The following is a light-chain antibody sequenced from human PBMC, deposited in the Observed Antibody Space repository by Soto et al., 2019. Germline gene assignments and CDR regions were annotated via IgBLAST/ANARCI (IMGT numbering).Light chain of an antibody. J-gene: IGKJ5*01. CDR2: DAS. Sequence: IQMTQSPSSLSASVGDRVTITCRASEGIPNYLAWYQKKPGEAPKLLIYDASILQSGVPSRFSGGGSGTDLPLTISSLQPEDVASYYCQRYNTAVMAFGQGTRLDIK. CDR3: QRYNTAVMA. CDR1: EGIPNY. V-gene: IGKV1-27*01.